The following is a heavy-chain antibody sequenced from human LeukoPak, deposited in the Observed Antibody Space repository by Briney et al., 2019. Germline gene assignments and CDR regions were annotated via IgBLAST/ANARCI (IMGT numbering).Heavy chain of an antibody. V-gene: IGHV3-23*01. CDR3: AKDYCTGTNCYGDY. CDR1: GFTFSTYA. J-gene: IGHJ4*02. CDR2: ISGRGETI. D-gene: IGHD2-2*01. Sequence: GGSLRLSCAASGFTFSTYAMSWVRRAPGKGLERVLIISGRGETIYYADSVKGRFTISRDNSKNTVYLQMNSLRVEDTAVYYCAKDYCTGTNCYGDYWGQGTLVTVSS.